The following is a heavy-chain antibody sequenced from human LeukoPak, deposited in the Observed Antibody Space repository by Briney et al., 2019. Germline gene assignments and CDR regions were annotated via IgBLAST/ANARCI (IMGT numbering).Heavy chain of an antibody. J-gene: IGHJ4*02. D-gene: IGHD2-15*01. CDR1: GGSISSSSYY. V-gene: IGHV4-30-4*08. CDR3: ARGIGVVVAATAPFDY. Sequence: SETLSLTCTVSGGSISSSSYYWGWIRQPPGKGLEWIGYIYYSGSSYYNPSLKSRVTISVDTSKNQFSLKLSSVTAADTAVYYCARGIGVVVAATAPFDYWGQGTLVTVSS. CDR2: IYYSGSS.